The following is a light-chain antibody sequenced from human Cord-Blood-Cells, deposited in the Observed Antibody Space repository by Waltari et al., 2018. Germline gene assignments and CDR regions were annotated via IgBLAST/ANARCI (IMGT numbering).Light chain of an antibody. CDR1: SSDAGSYNL. CDR2: EGS. V-gene: IGLV2-23*01. CDR3: CSYAGSSTWV. Sequence: QSALTQPASVSGSPGQSITISCTGTSSDAGSYNLVSWYQHHPGKAPKLMIYEGSKRPSGVSNRFSGSKSGNTASLTISGLRAEDEADYYCCSYAGSSTWVFGGGTKLTVL. J-gene: IGLJ3*02.